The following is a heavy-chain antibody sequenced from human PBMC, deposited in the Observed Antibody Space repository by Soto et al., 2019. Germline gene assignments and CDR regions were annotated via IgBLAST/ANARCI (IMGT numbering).Heavy chain of an antibody. V-gene: IGHV3-23*01. CDR1: GFTFSSYA. Sequence: GGSLRLSCAASGFTFSSYAMSWVRQAPGKGLEWVSAISGSGGSTYYADSVKGRFTISRDNSQNTVTLIMSSLRADDTAVYYCAKGRIRGYSYGVFDFWGQGTLVTVSS. CDR3: AKGRIRGYSYGVFDF. J-gene: IGHJ4*02. CDR2: ISGSGGST. D-gene: IGHD5-18*01.